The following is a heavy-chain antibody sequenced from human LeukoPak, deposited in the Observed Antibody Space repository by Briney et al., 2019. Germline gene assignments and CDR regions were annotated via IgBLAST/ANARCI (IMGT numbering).Heavy chain of an antibody. D-gene: IGHD6-13*01. CDR2: INTDGSST. Sequence: GGSLRLSCAASGFTFSSYWMHWVRHAPGKGLVWVSRINTDGSSTNYADSVKGRFTISRDNSNNTLYLQMNRLRAEETAVYYCARGVSAFDIWGQGTMVTVSS. V-gene: IGHV3-74*01. CDR3: ARGVSAFDI. CDR1: GFTFSSYW. J-gene: IGHJ3*02.